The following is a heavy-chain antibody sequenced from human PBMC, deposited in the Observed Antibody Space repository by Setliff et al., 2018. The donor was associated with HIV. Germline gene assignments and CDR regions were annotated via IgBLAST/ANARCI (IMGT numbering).Heavy chain of an antibody. J-gene: IGHJ4*02. D-gene: IGHD5-12*01. V-gene: IGHV4-34*01. CDR1: GGSFNDYY. CDR2: IIRSGSI. CDR3: ARGYASGYDAYGY. Sequence: KASETLSLTCAVYGGSFNDYYWSWIRQPPGKGLEWIGEIIRSGSINYNPSLKSRVTISVDTYNNQFSLNMNSVNAADTAVYYCARGYASGYDAYGYWGQGTLVTVSS.